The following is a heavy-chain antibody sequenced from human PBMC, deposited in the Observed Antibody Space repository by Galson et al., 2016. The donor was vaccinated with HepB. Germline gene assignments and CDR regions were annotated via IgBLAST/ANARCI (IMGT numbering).Heavy chain of an antibody. Sequence: SVKVSCKASGYTFSSFGISWVRQAPGQGLEWMGWISAYDGNTTYSQILQGRLTMTTDTSTTTAYMELRHLRSDDTAVYFCARAWGMGGETLWSGYNWGQGTLVTVSS. V-gene: IGHV1-18*01. D-gene: IGHD3-10*02. CDR2: ISAYDGNT. J-gene: IGHJ4*02. CDR3: ARAWGMGGETLWSGYN. CDR1: GYTFSSFG.